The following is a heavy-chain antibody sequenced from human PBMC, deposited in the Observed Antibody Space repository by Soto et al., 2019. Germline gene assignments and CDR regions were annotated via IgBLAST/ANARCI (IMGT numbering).Heavy chain of an antibody. V-gene: IGHV4-30-2*01. D-gene: IGHD3-10*01. CDR1: GGSITIGGYC. J-gene: IGHJ5*01. CDR2: ICHSGNT. Sequence: QPQLQESGSGLVKPSQTLSLTCTVSGGSITIGGYCWSWIRQPPGQGLEWSGYICHSGNTYYNPSLKGRVPASLDRSKNQFFLNMSSVTAADTAVYYCARVWFGESRWFDSWGQGTLVTVSS. CDR3: ARVWFGESRWFDS.